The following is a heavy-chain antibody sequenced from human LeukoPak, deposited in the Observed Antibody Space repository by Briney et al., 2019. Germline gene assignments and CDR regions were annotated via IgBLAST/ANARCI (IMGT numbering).Heavy chain of an antibody. CDR2: TYYSGNT. CDR1: GGSMSSYY. Sequence: SETLSLTCTVSGGSMSSYYWSWIRQPPGKGLEWIGYTYYSGNTNCNPSLKSLVTISVDTSKNQFSLKVSSVTAADTAVYYCARVFHDSSGYPFDYWGQGTLVTVSS. CDR3: ARVFHDSSGYPFDY. D-gene: IGHD3-22*01. V-gene: IGHV4-59*01. J-gene: IGHJ4*02.